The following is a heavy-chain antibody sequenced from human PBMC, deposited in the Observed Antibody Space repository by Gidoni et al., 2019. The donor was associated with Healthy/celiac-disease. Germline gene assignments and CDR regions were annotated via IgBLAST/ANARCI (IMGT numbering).Heavy chain of an antibody. D-gene: IGHD2-15*01. CDR1: GFPFSGSS. V-gene: IGHV3-73*02. CDR3: TTLGGIVERGMDV. Sequence: EVHLVESGGGLFQPGGSLKLSCAASGFPFSGSSMHWVRQASGKGLEWVGRIRSKANSYATAYAASVKGRFTISRDDSKNTAYLQRNSLKTEDTAVYYCTTLGGIVERGMDVWGQGTTVTVSS. J-gene: IGHJ6*02. CDR2: IRSKANSYAT.